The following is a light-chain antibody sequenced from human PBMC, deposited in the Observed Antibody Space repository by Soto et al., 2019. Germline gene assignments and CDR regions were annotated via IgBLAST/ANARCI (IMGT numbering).Light chain of an antibody. J-gene: IGKJ4*01. CDR2: DAS. CDR1: QSISNW. CDR3: QQYNRYSIH. V-gene: IGKV1-5*03. Sequence: DIQLTPSPSTLSASVGDRVTITCRASQSISNWVVWYQQKPGKAPKFLIYDASTLESGVPSRFSGSGYGTKFTLTISSLQPEDFATYYCQQYNRYSIHFGGGTKVEMK.